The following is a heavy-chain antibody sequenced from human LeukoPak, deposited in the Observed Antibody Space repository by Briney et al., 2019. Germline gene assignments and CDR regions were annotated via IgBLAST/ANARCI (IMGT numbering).Heavy chain of an antibody. Sequence: SETLSLTCTVSGGSISDYYWSWIRQPAGKGLEWIGRMYTSGSTNYNPSLKSRVTISVDMSKNQFSLKLRSVTPADTAVYYCAREGYSSGWNGYWGQGTLVTVSS. D-gene: IGHD6-19*01. CDR1: GGSISDYY. V-gene: IGHV4-4*07. J-gene: IGHJ4*02. CDR2: MYTSGST. CDR3: AREGYSSGWNGY.